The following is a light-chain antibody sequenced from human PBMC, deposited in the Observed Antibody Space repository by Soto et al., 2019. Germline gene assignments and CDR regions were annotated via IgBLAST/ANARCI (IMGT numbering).Light chain of an antibody. Sequence: EIVMTQSPATLSVSPGERATLSCRASENVSSYLAWYQQKPGQAPRLLIYDASNRATGIPARFSGSGSGTDFTLTISSLEPEDFAVYYCQQHSNWPLTFGGGTKVDIK. V-gene: IGKV3-11*01. CDR3: QQHSNWPLT. CDR2: DAS. J-gene: IGKJ4*01. CDR1: ENVSSY.